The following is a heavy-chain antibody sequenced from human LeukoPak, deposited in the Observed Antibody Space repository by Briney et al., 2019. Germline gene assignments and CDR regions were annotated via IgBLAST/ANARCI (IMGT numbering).Heavy chain of an antibody. CDR3: ARARRITMVRGAISI. J-gene: IGHJ3*02. CDR2: IKQDGSEK. CDR1: GFTFSSYW. D-gene: IGHD3-10*01. V-gene: IGHV3-7*01. Sequence: GGPLRLSCAASGFTFSSYWMSWVRQAPGKGLEWVANIKQDGSEKYYVDSVKGRFTISRDNAKNSLYLQMNSLRAEDTAVYYCARARRITMVRGAISIWGQGTMVTVSS.